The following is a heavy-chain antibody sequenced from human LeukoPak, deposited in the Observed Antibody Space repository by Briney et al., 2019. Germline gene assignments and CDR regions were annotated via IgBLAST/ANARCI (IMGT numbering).Heavy chain of an antibody. D-gene: IGHD5-24*01. V-gene: IGHV1-18*01. CDR2: ISAYNGNT. Sequence: ASVKVSCKASGYAFTSYGISWVRQAPGQGLEWMGWISAYNGNTNYAQKFQGRVTITADESTSTAYMELSSLRSEDTAVYYCAISTWLQLRYYYYMDVWGKGTTVTVSS. CDR3: AISTWLQLRYYYYMDV. CDR1: GYAFTSYG. J-gene: IGHJ6*03.